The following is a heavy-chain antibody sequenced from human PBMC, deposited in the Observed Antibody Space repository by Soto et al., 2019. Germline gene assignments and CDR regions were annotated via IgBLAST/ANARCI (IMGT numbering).Heavy chain of an antibody. Sequence: ASVKVSCKASGYTFTNYGISWVRQAPGQGLEWMGWITTYSGNTNYAQKLQGRVTMTTDTSTSTAYMELRSLRSDDTAVYYCARLDNWGAHYYYGIAVWGQGTTVTVSS. CDR2: ITTYSGNT. V-gene: IGHV1-18*04. CDR3: ARLDNWGAHYYYGIAV. CDR1: GYTFTNYG. D-gene: IGHD7-27*01. J-gene: IGHJ6*02.